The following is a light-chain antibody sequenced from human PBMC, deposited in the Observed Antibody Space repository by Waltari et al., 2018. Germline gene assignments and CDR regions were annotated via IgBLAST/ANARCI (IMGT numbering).Light chain of an antibody. CDR1: QSVLYSSNNKNY. CDR2: WAS. Sequence: EIVMTQSPDSLAVSLGERATINCKSSQSVLYSSNNKNYLAWYQQKPGQPPKLLIYWASTRESGVPDRFSGSGSGTDFTLTISSLQAEDVAVYYCQQYYSTPRTFGQGTGLEIK. J-gene: IGKJ2*02. V-gene: IGKV4-1*01. CDR3: QQYYSTPRT.